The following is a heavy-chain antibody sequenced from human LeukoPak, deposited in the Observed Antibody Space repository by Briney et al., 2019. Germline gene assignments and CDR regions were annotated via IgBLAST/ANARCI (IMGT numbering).Heavy chain of an antibody. CDR2: ISPSGGST. D-gene: IGHD4-17*01. CDR1: GYTFTSYY. Sequence: ASVKVSCKASGYTFTSYYIHWVRQAPGQGLEWMGIISPSGGSTSYAQEFQGRVTMTRDTSTSTVYMELRSLRSEDTAVYYCARTYGDYPNYYFDYWGQGTLVTVSS. V-gene: IGHV1-46*01. CDR3: ARTYGDYPNYYFDY. J-gene: IGHJ4*02.